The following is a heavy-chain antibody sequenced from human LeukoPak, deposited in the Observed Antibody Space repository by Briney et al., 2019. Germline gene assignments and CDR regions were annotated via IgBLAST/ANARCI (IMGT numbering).Heavy chain of an antibody. J-gene: IGHJ6*02. CDR1: GFIFNNYG. Sequence: GGSLRLSCAASGFIFNNYGLVWVRQAPGKGLEWVSAISNDGGGTTYADSVKGRFTISRDNSRSTLYLQMNSLRADDTAVYYCGRTIAQYSNSWLYYFYGLDVWGQGTTVTVSS. CDR3: GRTIAQYSNSWLYYFYGLDV. CDR2: ISNDGGGT. D-gene: IGHD6-13*01. V-gene: IGHV3-23*01.